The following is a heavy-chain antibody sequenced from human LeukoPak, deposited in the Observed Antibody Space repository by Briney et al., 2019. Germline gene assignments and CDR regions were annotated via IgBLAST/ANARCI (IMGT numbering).Heavy chain of an antibody. CDR2: IYYSGST. CDR1: GGSISSYY. D-gene: IGHD6-13*01. V-gene: IGHV4-59*01. Sequence: PSETLSLTCTVSGGSISSYYWSWIRQPPGKGLEWIGYIYYSGSTNYNPSLKSRVTISVDTSKNQFSLKLSSVTAADTAVYYCLAISSWYYFDYWGQGALVTVSS. CDR3: LAISSWYYFDY. J-gene: IGHJ4*02.